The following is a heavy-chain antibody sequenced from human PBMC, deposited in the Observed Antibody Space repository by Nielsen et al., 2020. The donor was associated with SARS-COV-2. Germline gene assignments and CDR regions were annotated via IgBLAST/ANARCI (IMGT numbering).Heavy chain of an antibody. J-gene: IGHJ3*02. Sequence: SETLPLTCAVYGESLSNYDYNWIRQPPGKGLEWIGEINHSGSTNYNPSLKSRVTISVDTSKNQFSLKLSSVTAADTAVYYCARVLPTDSGRLPPRPADAFDIWGQGTMVTVSS. D-gene: IGHD1-26*01. CDR2: INHSGST. CDR1: GESLSNYD. CDR3: ARVLPTDSGRLPPRPADAFDI. V-gene: IGHV4-34*01.